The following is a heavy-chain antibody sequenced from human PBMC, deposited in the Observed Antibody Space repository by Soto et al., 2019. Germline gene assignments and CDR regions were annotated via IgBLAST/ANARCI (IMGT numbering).Heavy chain of an antibody. J-gene: IGHJ5*02. Sequence: PSETLSLTCTVSGGSISSGGYYWSWIRQHPGKGLEWIGYIYYSVSTYYNPSLKSRVTISVDTSKNQFSLKLSSVTAADTAVYYCARDLVSGGYCSSTSCYTPYNWFDPWGQGTLVTVPS. CDR3: ARDLVSGGYCSSTSCYTPYNWFDP. CDR2: IYYSVST. D-gene: IGHD2-2*02. V-gene: IGHV4-31*03. CDR1: GGSISSGGYY.